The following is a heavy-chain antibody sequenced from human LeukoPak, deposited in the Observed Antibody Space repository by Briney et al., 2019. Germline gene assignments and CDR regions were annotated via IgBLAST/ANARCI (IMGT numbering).Heavy chain of an antibody. CDR2: INHSGST. CDR3: AKGARALIAAARTNNWFDP. J-gene: IGHJ5*02. CDR1: VGSLSGYY. D-gene: IGHD6-13*01. Sequence: SETLSLTCAVYVGSLSGYYWSWIRQPPGKGLEWIGEINHSGSTNYNPSLKSRVTISVDTSKNQFPLKLNSVTAADTAVYYCAKGARALIAAARTNNWFDPWGQGTLVTVSS. V-gene: IGHV4-34*01.